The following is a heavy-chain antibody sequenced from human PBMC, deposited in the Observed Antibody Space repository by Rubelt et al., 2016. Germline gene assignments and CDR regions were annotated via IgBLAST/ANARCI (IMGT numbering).Heavy chain of an antibody. CDR3: TFFDY. V-gene: IGHV3-33*01. Sequence: QVQLAESGGGVVQPGGSLRLSCAPSGFTYSSYGMHWVRQVPGKGLEWVAVIWYDGSDEYYADSVKGSFTISRDNSKNMIYLQMINLIVADTALYYCTFFDYWCQGTLVTVSS. CDR2: IWYDGSDE. J-gene: IGHJ4*02. CDR1: GFTYSSYG.